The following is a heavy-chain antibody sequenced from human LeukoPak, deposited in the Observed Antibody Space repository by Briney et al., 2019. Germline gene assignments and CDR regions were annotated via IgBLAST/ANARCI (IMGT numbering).Heavy chain of an antibody. Sequence: ASVKVSCKASGYTFTGYYMHWVRQAPGQGLEWMGWINPNSGGTNYAQKFQGRVTMTTDTSTSTAYMELRSLRSDDTAVYYCARYYGGNFDYWGQGTLVTVSS. CDR1: GYTFTGYY. V-gene: IGHV1-2*02. CDR2: INPNSGGT. J-gene: IGHJ4*02. CDR3: ARYYGGNFDY. D-gene: IGHD4-23*01.